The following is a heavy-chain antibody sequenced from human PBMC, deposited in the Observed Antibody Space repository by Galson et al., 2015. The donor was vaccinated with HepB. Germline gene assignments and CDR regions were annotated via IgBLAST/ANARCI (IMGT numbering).Heavy chain of an antibody. CDR3: ARGNYYDSSGYYHWPY. J-gene: IGHJ4*02. CDR2: IIPIFGTA. V-gene: IGHV1-69*13. CDR1: GGTFSSYA. D-gene: IGHD3-22*01. Sequence: SVKVSCKASGGTFSSYAISWVRQAPGQGLEWMGGIIPIFGTANYAQKFQGRVTITADESTSTAYMELSSLRSEDTAVYYCARGNYYDSSGYYHWPYWGQGTLVTVSS.